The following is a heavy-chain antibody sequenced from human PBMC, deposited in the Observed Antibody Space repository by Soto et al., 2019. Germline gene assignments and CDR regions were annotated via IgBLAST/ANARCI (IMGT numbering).Heavy chain of an antibody. Sequence: SVKVSCKASGFTFTSSAVQWVRQARGQRLEWIGWIVVGSGNTNYAQKFQERVTITRDMSTSTAYMELSSLRSEDTAVYYCAATTLYYYDSSGYPLDYWGQGTLVTVSS. V-gene: IGHV1-58*01. CDR2: IVVGSGNT. CDR1: GFTFTSSA. D-gene: IGHD3-22*01. J-gene: IGHJ4*02. CDR3: AATTLYYYDSSGYPLDY.